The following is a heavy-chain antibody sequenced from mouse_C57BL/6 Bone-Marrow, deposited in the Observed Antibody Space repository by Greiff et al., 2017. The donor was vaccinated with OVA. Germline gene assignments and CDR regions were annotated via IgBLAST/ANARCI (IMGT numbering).Heavy chain of an antibody. Sequence: EVKVVESGGGLVQPGGSLKLSCAASGFTFSDYYMYWVRQTPEKRLEWVAYISNGGGSTYYPDTVKGRFTISRDNAKNTLYLQMSRLKSEDTAMYYCARHTPYYYGSSPAWFAYWGQGTLVTVSA. CDR2: ISNGGGST. J-gene: IGHJ3*01. CDR3: ARHTPYYYGSSPAWFAY. D-gene: IGHD1-1*01. CDR1: GFTFSDYY. V-gene: IGHV5-12*01.